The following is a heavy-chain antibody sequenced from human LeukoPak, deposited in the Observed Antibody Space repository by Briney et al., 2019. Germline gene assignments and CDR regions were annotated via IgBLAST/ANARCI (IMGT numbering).Heavy chain of an antibody. D-gene: IGHD5-24*01. Sequence: ASVKVSCKASGYTFINYYLHWVRQAPGQGLEWMGIINPSVGSANYAQRFRGRVTMTRDTSTSTVYVELSSLRSDDTAVYYCARGGRRDGYNYYFDYWGQGTLVTVSS. CDR2: INPSVGSA. CDR3: ARGGRRDGYNYYFDY. V-gene: IGHV1-46*01. J-gene: IGHJ4*02. CDR1: GYTFINYY.